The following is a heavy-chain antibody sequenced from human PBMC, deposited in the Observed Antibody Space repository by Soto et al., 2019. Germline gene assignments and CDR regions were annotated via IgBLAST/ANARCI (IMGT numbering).Heavy chain of an antibody. Sequence: SETLSLTCTVFGASVSSSSYYWSWIRQPPGKGLEWIGYIYFRGSTNYNPSLKSRVTISVDTSKNQFSLKLNSATAADTAMYYCVRESGFNGWYDYWGQGTLVTVS. CDR1: GASVSSSSYY. CDR2: IYFRGST. J-gene: IGHJ4*02. V-gene: IGHV4-61*01. D-gene: IGHD6-19*01. CDR3: VRESGFNGWYDY.